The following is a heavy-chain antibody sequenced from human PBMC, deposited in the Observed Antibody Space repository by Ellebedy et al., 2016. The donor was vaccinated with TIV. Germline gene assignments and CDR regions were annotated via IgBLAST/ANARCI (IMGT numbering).Heavy chain of an antibody. V-gene: IGHV5-51*01. Sequence: GESLKISCKGSGYSFFSFWIAWVRQMPGRGLEWMGIIYAGDSDTRYSPSFQGQVSISVDKSISTAYLQWSSLKASDTAMYYCARHRGRGGYFDYWGQGTLVTVSS. CDR1: GYSFFSFW. CDR3: ARHRGRGGYFDY. J-gene: IGHJ4*02. D-gene: IGHD3-10*01. CDR2: IYAGDSDT.